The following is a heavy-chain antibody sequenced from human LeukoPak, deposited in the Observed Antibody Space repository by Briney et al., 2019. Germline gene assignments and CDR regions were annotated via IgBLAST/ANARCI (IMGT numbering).Heavy chain of an antibody. J-gene: IGHJ4*02. CDR3: AKDGEYQLLFLFDY. V-gene: IGHV3-23*01. D-gene: IGHD2-2*01. CDR1: GFTFSSYA. Sequence: GGSLRLSCAASGFTFSSYAMSWVRQAPGKGLEWVSGISGSGGSTYYADSVKGRFTISRDNSKNTLYLQMNSLRAEDTAVYYCAKDGEYQLLFLFDYWGQGTLVTVSS. CDR2: ISGSGGST.